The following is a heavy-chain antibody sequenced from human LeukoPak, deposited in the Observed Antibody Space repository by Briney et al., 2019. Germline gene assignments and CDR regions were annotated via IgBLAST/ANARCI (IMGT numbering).Heavy chain of an antibody. CDR2: IYPGDSDT. CDR1: EYSFASYW. D-gene: IGHD5-12*01. CDR3: ARRSGYESRGHDF. Sequence: GESLKISCKGSEYSFASYWIGGVRQMPGKGLEWMGIIYPGDSDTRYSPSFQGQVTISTDKSISTAYLQWSRLKASDTAMYYCARRSGYESRGHDFWGQGTLVIVSS. J-gene: IGHJ4*02. V-gene: IGHV5-51*01.